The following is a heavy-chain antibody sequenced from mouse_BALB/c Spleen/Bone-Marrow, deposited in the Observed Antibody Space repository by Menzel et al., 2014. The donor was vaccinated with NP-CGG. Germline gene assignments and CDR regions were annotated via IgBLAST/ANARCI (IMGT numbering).Heavy chain of an antibody. Sequence: QVQLQQSGAELVKPGASVKLSCKASGYTFTNHWMHWVKQRPGQGLEWIGEINPSNGRTNYNEKFKSKATLTVDKSSSTAYMQLSSLTSEDSAVYYCARGFDYWGQGTTLTVSS. CDR2: INPSNGRT. J-gene: IGHJ2*01. CDR3: ARGFDY. V-gene: IGHV1S81*02. CDR1: GYTFTNHW.